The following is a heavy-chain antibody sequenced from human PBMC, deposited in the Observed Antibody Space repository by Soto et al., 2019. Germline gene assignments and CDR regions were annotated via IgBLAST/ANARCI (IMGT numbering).Heavy chain of an antibody. Sequence: GGSLRLSCAASEFTFSNYWMHWVRQAPGEGLVWVSRVKSDGSSTSYTASVKGRFTISRENAKHTLYLQMNNLTAEDTALYYCTRAPESLWPFNSWGQGTLVTVSS. CDR2: VKSDGSST. J-gene: IGHJ4*02. CDR3: TRAPESLWPFNS. CDR1: EFTFSNYW. V-gene: IGHV3-74*01.